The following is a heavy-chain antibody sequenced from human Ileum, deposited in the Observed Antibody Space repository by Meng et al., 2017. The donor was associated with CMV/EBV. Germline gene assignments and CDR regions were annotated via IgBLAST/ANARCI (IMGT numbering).Heavy chain of an antibody. CDR1: GFTFSTYG. V-gene: IGHV3-33*06. J-gene: IGHJ4*02. CDR2: VWYDGSNK. CDR3: AKDWRANWGSDYFDY. Sequence: GESLKISCAASGFTFSTYGMHWVRQAPGKGLEWVAIVWYDGSNKYYADSVKGRFTISRDNSKNTLDLQMNSLRVEDTAIYYCAKDWRANWGSDYFDYWGQGTLVTVSS. D-gene: IGHD7-27*01.